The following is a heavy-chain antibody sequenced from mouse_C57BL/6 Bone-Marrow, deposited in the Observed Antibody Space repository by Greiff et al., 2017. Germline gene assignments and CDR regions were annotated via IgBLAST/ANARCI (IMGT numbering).Heavy chain of an antibody. CDR3: ARDRSSSFDY. CDR2: ISDGGSYT. V-gene: IGHV5-4*01. Sequence: EVHLVESGGGLVKPGGSLKLSCAASGFTFSSYAMSWVRQTPEKRLEWVATISDGGSYTYYPDNVKGRVTISRDNAKKNLYLQMSHLKSEDTAMYYCARDRSSSFDYWGQGTTLTVSS. CDR1: GFTFSSYA. D-gene: IGHD1-1*01. J-gene: IGHJ2*01.